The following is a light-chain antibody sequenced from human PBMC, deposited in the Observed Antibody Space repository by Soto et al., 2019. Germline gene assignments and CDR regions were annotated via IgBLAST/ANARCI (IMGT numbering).Light chain of an antibody. J-gene: IGKJ1*01. CDR1: QRVSRN. CDR3: QQYNSWPRT. Sequence: IVMTQSAATLSVSPGVRATLSCRASQRVSRNLAWYQQKPGQAPRLLIYGASSRATGIPARFSGSGSGTEFTLTITSLQSEDFAVYYCQQYNSWPRTFGQGSKVDIK. CDR2: GAS. V-gene: IGKV3-15*01.